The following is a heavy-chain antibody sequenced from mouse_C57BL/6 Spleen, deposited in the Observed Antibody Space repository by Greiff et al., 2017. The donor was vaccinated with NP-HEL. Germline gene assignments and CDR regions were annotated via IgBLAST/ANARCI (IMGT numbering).Heavy chain of an antibody. V-gene: IGHV1-50*01. Sequence: VQLQQPGAELVKPGASVKLSCKASGYTFTSYWMQWVKQRPGQGLEWIGEIDPSDSYTNYNQKFKGKATLTVDTSSSTAYMQLSSLTSEDSAVYYCARWDDGSYFDYWGQGTTLTVSS. D-gene: IGHD2-3*01. J-gene: IGHJ2*01. CDR1: GYTFTSYW. CDR2: IDPSDSYT. CDR3: ARWDDGSYFDY.